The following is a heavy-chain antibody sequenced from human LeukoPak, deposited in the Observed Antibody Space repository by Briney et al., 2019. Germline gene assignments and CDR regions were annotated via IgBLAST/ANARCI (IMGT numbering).Heavy chain of an antibody. CDR3: VRRSRDGYNYFDY. D-gene: IGHD5-24*01. V-gene: IGHV3-64D*09. Sequence: GGSLRLSCSASGFTFSSYAMHWVRQAPGKGLEYVSAISSNGGSTYYADSVEGRFTISRDNSKNTLYLQMSSLRAEDTAVFYCVRRSRDGYNYFDYWGQGTQVTVSS. J-gene: IGHJ4*02. CDR2: ISSNGGST. CDR1: GFTFSSYA.